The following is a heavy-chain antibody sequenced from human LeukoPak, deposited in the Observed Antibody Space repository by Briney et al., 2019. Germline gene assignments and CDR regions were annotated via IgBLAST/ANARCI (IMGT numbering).Heavy chain of an antibody. V-gene: IGHV3-53*01. Sequence: QAGGSLRLSCAVSGFTVSSNYMSWVRQAPGKGLEWVSVIYSGGSTYHADSVKGRFTISRDNSKNTLYLQMNSLRAEDTAVYYCARDRYCGGDCYWGQGTLVTVSS. CDR3: ARDRYCGGDCY. D-gene: IGHD2-21*02. CDR2: IYSGGST. CDR1: GFTVSSNY. J-gene: IGHJ4*02.